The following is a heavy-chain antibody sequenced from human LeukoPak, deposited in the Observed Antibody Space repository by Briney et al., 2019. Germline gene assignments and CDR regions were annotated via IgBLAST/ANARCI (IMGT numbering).Heavy chain of an antibody. D-gene: IGHD3-22*01. CDR2: INSNSGGT. V-gene: IGHV1-2*06. CDR1: GYTFTVYY. CDR3: ARDPGSGYXYXX. J-gene: IGHJ1*01. Sequence: ASVKVSFKASGYTFTVYYMHWVRQAPGQALEWMGRINSNSGGTNYAQKFQGRVTMTRDTSISTASLELRRLRSDDTAVYYCARDPGSGYXYXXWGQXXLVT.